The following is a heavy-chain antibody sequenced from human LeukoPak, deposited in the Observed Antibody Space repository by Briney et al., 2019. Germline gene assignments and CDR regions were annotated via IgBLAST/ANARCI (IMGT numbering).Heavy chain of an antibody. CDR2: IYSGDST. CDR3: VGRPYYYYGMDV. Sequence: GGSLRLSCAASGFTFSSYWMNWARQATGKGLECVAAIYSGDSTYYPDSVKGRFSISRDNSKNTLYLQMSSLRAEDTAIYYCVGRPYYYYGMDVWGQGTTVTVSS. V-gene: IGHV3-23*05. J-gene: IGHJ6*02. CDR1: GFTFSSYW.